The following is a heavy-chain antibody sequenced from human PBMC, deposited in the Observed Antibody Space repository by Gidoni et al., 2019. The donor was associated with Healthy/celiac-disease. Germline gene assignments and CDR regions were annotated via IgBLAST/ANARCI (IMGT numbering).Heavy chain of an antibody. CDR1: GGSLSSRSYY. CDR2: IYYSGST. Sequence: QLQLQESGPGLVKPSETLSLTCTLSGGSLSSRSYYWGWIHQPPGKGLEWIGSIYYSGSTYYNPSLKSRVTISVDTSKNQFSLKLSSVTAADTAVYYCARLLITIFGVGPSGHPTAPTWGQGTLVTVSS. J-gene: IGHJ5*02. D-gene: IGHD3-3*01. V-gene: IGHV4-39*01. CDR3: ARLLITIFGVGPSGHPTAPT.